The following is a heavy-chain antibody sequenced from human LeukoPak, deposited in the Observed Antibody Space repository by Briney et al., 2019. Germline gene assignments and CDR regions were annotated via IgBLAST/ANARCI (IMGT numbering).Heavy chain of an antibody. CDR2: MNPNSGNT. V-gene: IGHV1-8*01. Sequence: ASVKVSCKASGYTFTSYDINWVRQATGQGLEWMGWMNPNSGNTGYAQKFQERVTITRDMSTSTAYMELSSLRSEDTAVYYCAATVGATTVPLLNEDYWGQGTLVTVSS. CDR1: GYTFTSYD. CDR3: AATVGATTVPLLNEDY. J-gene: IGHJ4*02. D-gene: IGHD1-26*01.